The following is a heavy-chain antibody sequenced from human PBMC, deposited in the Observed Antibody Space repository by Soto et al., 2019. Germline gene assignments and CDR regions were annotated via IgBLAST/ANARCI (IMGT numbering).Heavy chain of an antibody. CDR2: ISSSGSTI. D-gene: IGHD6-13*01. CDR3: ARDQEAGSFFPYYYGMDV. Sequence: GGSLRLSCATSGFTFSSYEMNWVRQAPGKGLEWVSYISSSGSTIYYADSVKGRFTISRDNAKNSLYLQMDSLRAEDTAVYYCARDQEAGSFFPYYYGMDVWGQGTTVTVS. V-gene: IGHV3-48*03. CDR1: GFTFSSYE. J-gene: IGHJ6*02.